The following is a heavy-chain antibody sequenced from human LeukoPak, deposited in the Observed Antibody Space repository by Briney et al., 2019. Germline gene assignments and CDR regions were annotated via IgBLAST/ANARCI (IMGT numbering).Heavy chain of an antibody. CDR1: GDSISSYY. CDR2: ISYIGST. J-gene: IGHJ6*02. V-gene: IGHV4-59*08. Sequence: SQTLSLTCTVSGDSISSYYWSWIRQPPGKGLEWIGYISYIGSTNYNPSLKSRVTISVDTSKNQFSMKLSSVTAADTAVYYCARQGYSSVWYGAGGLDVWGQGTTVTVSS. D-gene: IGHD6-19*01. CDR3: ARQGYSSVWYGAGGLDV.